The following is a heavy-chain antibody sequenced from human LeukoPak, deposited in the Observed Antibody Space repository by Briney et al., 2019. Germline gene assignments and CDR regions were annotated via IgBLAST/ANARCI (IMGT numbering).Heavy chain of an antibody. CDR2: IPDGSSNT. Sequence: GGSLRLSCAASGFTFSSYAMSWVRQAPGKGLEWVSTIPDGSSNTYYADSVKGRFTISRDNSKNTLYLQMNSLGAEDTAVYYCAKWLRVATTYFDYWGQGTLVTVSS. CDR1: GFTFSSYA. CDR3: AKWLRVATTYFDY. J-gene: IGHJ4*02. V-gene: IGHV3-23*01. D-gene: IGHD5-24*01.